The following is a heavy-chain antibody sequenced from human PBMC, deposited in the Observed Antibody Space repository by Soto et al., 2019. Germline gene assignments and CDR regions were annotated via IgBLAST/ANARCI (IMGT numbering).Heavy chain of an antibody. J-gene: IGHJ5*02. CDR1: GGSISSGDCY. V-gene: IGHV4-30-4*01. D-gene: IGHD3-22*01. CDR3: ARTYYYDSSGYYYESWFDP. CDR2: IYYSGST. Sequence: QVQLQESGPGLVKPSQTLSLTCTVSGGSISSGDCYWSWLRQPPGKGLEWIGYIYYSGSTYYNPSLKSRVTISVDTSQNQFSLKLSSVTAADTAVYYCARTYYYDSSGYYYESWFDPWGQGTLVTVSS.